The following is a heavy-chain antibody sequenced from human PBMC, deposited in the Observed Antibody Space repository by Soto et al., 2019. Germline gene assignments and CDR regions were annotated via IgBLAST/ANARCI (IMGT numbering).Heavy chain of an antibody. V-gene: IGHV4-39*01. D-gene: IGHD3-3*01. CDR1: GGSVSSSVYY. CDR3: ARTGPLLNRRSDP. Sequence: SETLSLTCTVSGGSVSSSVYYWGWIRQPPGKGLEWIGSIYYSGSTYYNPSLKSRVTISVDTSRNQFSLKLSSVAAADTAVYYCARTGPLLNRRSDPWGQGTLVTVSS. CDR2: IYYSGST. J-gene: IGHJ5*02.